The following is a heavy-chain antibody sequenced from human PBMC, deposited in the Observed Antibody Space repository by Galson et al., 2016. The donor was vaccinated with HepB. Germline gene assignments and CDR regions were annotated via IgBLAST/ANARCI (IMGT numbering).Heavy chain of an antibody. J-gene: IGHJ5*02. CDR2: IDPSDSYT. Sequence: QSGAEVKKPGESLRISCKGSGYSFTNYWISWVRQMPGKGLEWMGRIDPSDSYTNYSPSFQGHVTFSADKSLSTVYLHWSSLKASDTAMYYCARVGSDILTGADNWFDPWGQGTLGTVSS. D-gene: IGHD3-9*01. CDR3: ARVGSDILTGADNWFDP. V-gene: IGHV5-10-1*01. CDR1: GYSFTNYW.